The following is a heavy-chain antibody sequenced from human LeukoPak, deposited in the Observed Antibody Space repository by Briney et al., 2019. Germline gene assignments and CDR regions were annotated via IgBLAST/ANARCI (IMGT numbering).Heavy chain of an antibody. CDR3: ATARIVGATTNFDY. D-gene: IGHD1-26*01. Sequence: ASVKVSCKVSGYTLTELSMHWVRQAPGKGLEWMGGFDPEDGETIYAQKFQSRVTMTEDTSTDTAYMELSSLRSEDTAVYYCATARIVGATTNFDYWGQGTLVTVSS. V-gene: IGHV1-24*01. CDR2: FDPEDGET. J-gene: IGHJ4*02. CDR1: GYTLTELS.